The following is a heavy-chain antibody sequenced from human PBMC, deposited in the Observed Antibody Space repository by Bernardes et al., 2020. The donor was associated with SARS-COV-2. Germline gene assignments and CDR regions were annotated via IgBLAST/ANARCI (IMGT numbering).Heavy chain of an antibody. CDR1: GFTFSSYT. Sequence: GGYLRLSCAASGFTFSSYTMNWVRKAPGKGLEWIYSISTSSSYISYSDSVRGRFTISRDNAKNSVSLQMNSLRAEDTAVYYCARVDFSNLYYFDYWGQGTPVTVSS. V-gene: IGHV3-21*06. D-gene: IGHD4-4*01. CDR2: ISTSSSYI. J-gene: IGHJ4*02. CDR3: ARVDFSNLYYFDY.